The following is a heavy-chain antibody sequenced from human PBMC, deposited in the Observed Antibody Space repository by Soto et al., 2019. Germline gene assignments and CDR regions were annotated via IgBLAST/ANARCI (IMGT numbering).Heavy chain of an antibody. J-gene: IGHJ4*02. CDR1: EGTFNSYA. V-gene: IGHV1-69*01. CDR2: IIPYYNTL. CDR3: ASGASRWYPYFFDS. D-gene: IGHD6-13*01. Sequence: QAQVVQSGAEVRKPGSSVKLSCKASEGTFNSYAIAWVRQAPGQGLGGMGGIIPYYNTLNYAQKFQDRVTITADDSTNTVYMELSSLRSDDTAVYFCASGASRWYPYFFDSWAQGTLVTVSS.